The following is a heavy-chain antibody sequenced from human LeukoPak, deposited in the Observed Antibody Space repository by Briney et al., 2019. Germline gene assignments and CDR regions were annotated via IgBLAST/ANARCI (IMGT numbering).Heavy chain of an antibody. CDR2: TTNTGDT. Sequence: PSETLSLTCAVYGGSFSGYYWSWIRQPPGKGLEWIGETTNTGDTKYNPSLNNRVTIAVDTSKRQFSLRLTSVTAADTAMYYCARAPYIRSWYQLSRGEDYWGQGTLVTVST. V-gene: IGHV4-34*01. CDR1: GGSFSGYY. CDR3: ARAPYIRSWYQLSRGEDY. D-gene: IGHD2-2*01. J-gene: IGHJ4*02.